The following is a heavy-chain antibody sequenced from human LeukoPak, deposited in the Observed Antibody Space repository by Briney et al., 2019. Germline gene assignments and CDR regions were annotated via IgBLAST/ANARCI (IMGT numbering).Heavy chain of an antibody. CDR1: GFTVSDNY. J-gene: IGHJ5*02. CDR3: ARDAPQVPAAGVLAS. CDR2: MYSRGDT. D-gene: IGHD6-13*01. Sequence: GGSLRLSCAASGFTVSDNYMSWVRQAPGKGLEWVSVMYSRGDTYYADSVKGRFTFSRDISKNTLYLQMNGLRTEDTAMYYCARDAPQVPAAGVLASWGQGTLVIVSS. V-gene: IGHV3-53*01.